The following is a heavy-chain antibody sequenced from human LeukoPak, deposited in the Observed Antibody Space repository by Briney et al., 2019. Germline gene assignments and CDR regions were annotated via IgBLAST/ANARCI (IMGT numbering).Heavy chain of an antibody. Sequence: ASVKVSCKASGYTFTSYAMNWVRQAPGQGLEWMGWINTNTGNPTYAQGFTGRFVFSLDTSVSTAYLQISSLKAEDTAVYYCARLADYYDSSGYWGLNWFDPWGQGTLVTVSS. D-gene: IGHD3-22*01. J-gene: IGHJ5*02. V-gene: IGHV7-4-1*02. CDR1: GYTFTSYA. CDR2: INTNTGNP. CDR3: ARLADYYDSSGYWGLNWFDP.